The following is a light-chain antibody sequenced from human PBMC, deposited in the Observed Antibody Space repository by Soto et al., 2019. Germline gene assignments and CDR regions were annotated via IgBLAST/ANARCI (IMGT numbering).Light chain of an antibody. CDR1: QSVSSN. V-gene: IGKV3-15*01. J-gene: IGKJ4*01. Sequence: EIVMTQSPATLSASPGERATLSCRASQSVSSNLAWYQQKPGQAPRLLIYGASTRATGIPARFSGSGSGTEFTLTISSLQFEDFAVYYCQQYNNWPPLTFGGGTKVEIK. CDR3: QQYNNWPPLT. CDR2: GAS.